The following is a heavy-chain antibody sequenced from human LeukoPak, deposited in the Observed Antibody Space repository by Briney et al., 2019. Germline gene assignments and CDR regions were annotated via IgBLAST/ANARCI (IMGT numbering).Heavy chain of an antibody. D-gene: IGHD6-19*01. J-gene: IGHJ4*02. CDR1: GFTFSSYG. V-gene: IGHV3-33*06. Sequence: GGSLRLSCAASGFTFSSYGMHWVRQAPGKGQEWAAVIWYDGSNKYYADSVKGRFTISRDNSKNTLYLQMNSLTAEDTAVYYCAKGTASVGYSSGWPFDYWGQGTLVTVSS. CDR3: AKGTASVGYSSGWPFDY. CDR2: IWYDGSNK.